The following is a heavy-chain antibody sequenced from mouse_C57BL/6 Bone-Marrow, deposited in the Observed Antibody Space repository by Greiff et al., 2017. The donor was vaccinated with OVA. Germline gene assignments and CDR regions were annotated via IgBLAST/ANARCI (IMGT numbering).Heavy chain of an antibody. CDR1: GFNIKDDY. J-gene: IGHJ2*01. D-gene: IGHD2-3*01. CDR2: IDPENGDT. CDR3: TLYEYFDY. V-gene: IGHV14-4*01. Sequence: VQLQQPGAELVRPGASVKLSCTASGFNIKDDYMHWVKQRPEQGLEWIGLIDPENGDTEYASKFQGKATITVDKSSNTAYLQLSSLTSEDSAVYYCTLYEYFDYWGQGTTLTVSS.